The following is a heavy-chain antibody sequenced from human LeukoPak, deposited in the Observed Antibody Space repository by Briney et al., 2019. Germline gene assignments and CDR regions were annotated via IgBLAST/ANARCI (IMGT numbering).Heavy chain of an antibody. CDR3: ANYCSGGSCPYYYYYGMDV. CDR1: GFTLSSYA. D-gene: IGHD2-15*01. J-gene: IGHJ6*02. V-gene: IGHV3-23*01. Sequence: GGSLRLSCAASGFTLSSYAMSWVRQAPGKGLEWVSAISGSGGSTYYADSVKGRFTISRDNSKNTLYLQMNSLRAEDTAVYYCANYCSGGSCPYYYYYGMDVWGQGTTVTVSS. CDR2: ISGSGGST.